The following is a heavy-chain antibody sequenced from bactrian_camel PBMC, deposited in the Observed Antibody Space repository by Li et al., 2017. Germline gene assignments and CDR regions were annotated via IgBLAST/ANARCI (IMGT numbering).Heavy chain of an antibody. Sequence: QLVESGGGLVQPGGSLRLSCAASGYDYSNYCMGWFRQAPGKEREGVAGIVSDGTTTYANSVKGRFTISKDNAKNTVYLQMNNLKPEDTAAYYCSVAEANRCGAGAWWRWGYRGQGTQVTVS. CDR2: IVSDGTT. CDR3: SVAEANRCGAGAWWRWGY. V-gene: IGHV3S53*01. D-gene: IGHD1*01. CDR1: GYDYSNYC. J-gene: IGHJ6*01.